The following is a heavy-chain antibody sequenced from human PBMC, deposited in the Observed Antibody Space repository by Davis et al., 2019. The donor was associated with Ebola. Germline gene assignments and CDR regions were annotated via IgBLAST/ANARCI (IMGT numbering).Heavy chain of an antibody. J-gene: IGHJ6*04. CDR2: IPHVGSEK. CDR3: ARDWAGLDV. CDR1: GLTLSSYW. Sequence: GGSLRLSCAASGLTLSSYWMSWVRQAPGKGLEWVATIPHVGSEKYYVDSVKGRFTSSRDNAKNSVYLQMNSLRAEDTAVYYCARDWAGLDVWGKGTTVTVSS. V-gene: IGHV3-7*01. D-gene: IGHD3-16*01.